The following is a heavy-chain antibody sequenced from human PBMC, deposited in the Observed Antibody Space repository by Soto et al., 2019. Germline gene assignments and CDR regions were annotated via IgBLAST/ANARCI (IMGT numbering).Heavy chain of an antibody. V-gene: IGHV4-31*03. CDR3: ARDTQRGYSGYFDA. CDR2: IYYSGRT. D-gene: IGHD1-26*01. Sequence: QVQLQESGPGLVKPSQTLSLSCTVSGGSLSSGGYYWSWIRQHPGKGLEWIGFIYYSGRTYYHPSLKRRGTSSVDTSQNQCSLKLSSGTAADTAGYYCARDTQRGYSGYFDAWGQGTLVTVSS. CDR1: GGSLSSGGYY. J-gene: IGHJ4*02.